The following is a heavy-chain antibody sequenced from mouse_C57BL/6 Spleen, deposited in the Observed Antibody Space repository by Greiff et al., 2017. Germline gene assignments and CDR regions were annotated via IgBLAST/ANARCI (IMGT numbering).Heavy chain of an antibody. CDR2: ISSKSNNYAT. CDR1: GFSFNTYA. Sequence: EVKLVESGGGLVQPKGSLKLSCAASGFSFNTYAMNWVRQAPGKGLEWVARISSKSNNYATYYAASVKDRFTISRDDSESMLYLQMNNLKTEDTAMYYFGRHGDYGTPDYYAMDYWGQGTSGTVSS. CDR3: GRHGDYGTPDYYAMDY. J-gene: IGHJ4*01. D-gene: IGHD1-1*01. V-gene: IGHV10-1*01.